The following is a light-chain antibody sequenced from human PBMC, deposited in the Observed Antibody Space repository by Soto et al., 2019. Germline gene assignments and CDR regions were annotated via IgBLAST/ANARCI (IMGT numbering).Light chain of an antibody. Sequence: QSVLTQPASVSGSLGQSITISCTGTSSDVGAYNHVSWYQQHPGKAPKLMIYDVSNRPSGVSNRFSGSKSGNTASLTISGLQAEDEADYYCSSYTTTSTLYVFGTGTKVTVL. CDR2: DVS. CDR3: SSYTTTSTLYV. CDR1: SSDVGAYNH. J-gene: IGLJ1*01. V-gene: IGLV2-14*01.